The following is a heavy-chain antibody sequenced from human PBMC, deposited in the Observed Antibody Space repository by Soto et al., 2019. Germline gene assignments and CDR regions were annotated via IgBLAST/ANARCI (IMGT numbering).Heavy chain of an antibody. CDR1: GFAFSNYA. V-gene: IGHV3-23*01. D-gene: IGHD3-22*01. CDR2: ISTSIDAT. CDR3: STSANYYDTRRYRGYLDV. J-gene: IGHJ2*01. Sequence: LRLSCAASGFAFSNYAMHLVRQTPLKVLEWVSSISTSIDATYYAAPVKGRFIISRDDSKTTLYLQVNSLKTEDTAVYYCSTSANYYDTRRYRGYLDVWGRGTLVTAPQ.